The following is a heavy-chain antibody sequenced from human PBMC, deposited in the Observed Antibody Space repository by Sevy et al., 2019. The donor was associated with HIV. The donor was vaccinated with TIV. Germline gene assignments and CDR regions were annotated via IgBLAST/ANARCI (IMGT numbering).Heavy chain of an antibody. Sequence: ASVKVSCKASGYTFTSYDINWVRQATGQGLEWMGWMNPNSGNTGYAQKFQGRVTMTRNTSISTAYMELSSLRSEDTAVYFWARAGSGWYDHYCDPWGQGTLVTVSS. CDR3: ARAGSGWYDHYCDP. CDR2: MNPNSGNT. D-gene: IGHD6-19*01. J-gene: IGHJ5*02. V-gene: IGHV1-8*01. CDR1: GYTFTSYD.